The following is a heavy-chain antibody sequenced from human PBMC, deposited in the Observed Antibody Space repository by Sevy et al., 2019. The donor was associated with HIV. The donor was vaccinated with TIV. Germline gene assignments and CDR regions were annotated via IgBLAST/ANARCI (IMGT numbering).Heavy chain of an antibody. CDR1: GGSVRSSPYY. V-gene: IGHV4-39*01. CDR2: TYYSGRT. J-gene: IGHJ4*02. Sequence: SETLSLTCSVSGGSVRSSPYYWGWIRQSPGKGLEWIGSTYYSGRTYYNPSLKSRVMISIDTSRNQFSLKLNSVTAADTAVYYCAASLPLNVVCSSTSCYGAFDYWGQGTAVTVSS. D-gene: IGHD2-2*01. CDR3: AASLPLNVVCSSTSCYGAFDY.